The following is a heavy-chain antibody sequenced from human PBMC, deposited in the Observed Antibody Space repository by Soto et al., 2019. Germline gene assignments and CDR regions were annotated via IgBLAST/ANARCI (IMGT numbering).Heavy chain of an antibody. CDR1: GGTFSSYA. V-gene: IGHV1-69*06. J-gene: IGHJ3*02. Sequence: SVKVSCKASGGTFSSYAISWVRQAPGQGLEWMGGIIPIFGTANYAQKFQGRVTITADKSTSTACMELSSLRSEDTAVYYCATNKVGSSGWYDAFDIWGQGTMVTVSS. D-gene: IGHD6-19*01. CDR3: ATNKVGSSGWYDAFDI. CDR2: IIPIFGTA.